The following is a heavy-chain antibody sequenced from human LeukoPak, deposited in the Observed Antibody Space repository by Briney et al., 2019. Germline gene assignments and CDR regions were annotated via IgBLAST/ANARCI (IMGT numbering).Heavy chain of an antibody. CDR3: AVGGSGSYYNPPLDYGMDV. CDR1: GGTFSSYA. Sequence: SVKVSCKASGGTFSSYAISWVRQAPGQGLEWMGGIIPIFGTANYAQKFQGRVTITADKSTSTAYMELSSLRSEDTAVYYCAVGGSGSYYNPPLDYGMDVWGKGTTVTVSS. V-gene: IGHV1-69*06. D-gene: IGHD3-10*01. J-gene: IGHJ6*04. CDR2: IIPIFGTA.